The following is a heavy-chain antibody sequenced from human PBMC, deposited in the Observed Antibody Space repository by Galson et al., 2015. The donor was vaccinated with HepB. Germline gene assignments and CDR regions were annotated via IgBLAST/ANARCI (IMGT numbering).Heavy chain of an antibody. Sequence: SLRLSCAASGFTFSSYEMNWVRQAPGKGLEWVSYISSSGSTIYYADSVKGRFTISRDNAKNSLYLQMNSLRAEDTAVYYCAIGELSRDGYNRRYYYYGMDVWGQGTTVTVSS. CDR3: AIGELSRDGYNRRYYYYGMDV. CDR1: GFTFSSYE. D-gene: IGHD5-24*01. V-gene: IGHV3-48*03. CDR2: ISSSGSTI. J-gene: IGHJ6*02.